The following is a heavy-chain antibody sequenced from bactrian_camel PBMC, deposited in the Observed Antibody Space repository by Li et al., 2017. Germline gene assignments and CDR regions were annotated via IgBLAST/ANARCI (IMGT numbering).Heavy chain of an antibody. CDR2: ITTGGGSSI. Sequence: HVQLVESGGGSVQTGGSLRLSCVATGNAYSRKCMSWFRQSPGKEREGVAAITTGGGSSIFYADSVKGRFTISRDNAQNTLYLQANSLKTEDTAMYYCAYVVSSSWGFGFWGQGTQVTVS. D-gene: IGHD3*01. J-gene: IGHJ6*01. CDR3: AYVVSSSWGFGF. CDR1: GNAYSRKC. V-gene: IGHV3S1*01.